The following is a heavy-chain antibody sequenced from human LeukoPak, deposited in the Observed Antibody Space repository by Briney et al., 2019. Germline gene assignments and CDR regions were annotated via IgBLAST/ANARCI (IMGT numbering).Heavy chain of an antibody. CDR3: ASMTDSSSWYAL. CDR1: GGTFSSYA. Sequence: GASVKVSYKASGGTFSSYAISWVRQAPGQGLEWMGRIIPILGIANYAQKFQGRVTITADKSTSTAYMELSSLRSEDTAVYYCASMTDSSSWYALWGQGTMVTVSS. CDR2: IIPILGIA. J-gene: IGHJ3*01. V-gene: IGHV1-69*04. D-gene: IGHD6-13*01.